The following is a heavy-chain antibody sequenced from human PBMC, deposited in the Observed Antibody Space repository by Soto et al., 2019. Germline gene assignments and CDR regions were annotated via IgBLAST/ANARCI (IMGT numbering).Heavy chain of an antibody. V-gene: IGHV3-33*01. D-gene: IGHD3-16*01. CDR1: GFTFSSYV. Sequence: PRGSLLLTSAASGFTFSSYVMDGVRQAPGKGLEWVAVIWYDGSNKYYADSVKGRFTISRDNSKNTLYLQMNSLRAEDTAVYYCARGRDINMIDGMDVWGQGTPVTVSS. CDR2: IWYDGSNK. J-gene: IGHJ6*02. CDR3: ARGRDINMIDGMDV.